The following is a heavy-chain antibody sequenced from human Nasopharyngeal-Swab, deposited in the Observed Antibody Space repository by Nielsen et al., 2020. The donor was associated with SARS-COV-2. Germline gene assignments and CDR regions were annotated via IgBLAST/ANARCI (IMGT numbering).Heavy chain of an antibody. CDR2: INPSGGST. J-gene: IGHJ3*02. CDR1: GYTFTSYY. D-gene: IGHD5-24*01. Sequence: ASVKVSCKASGYTFTSYYMHWVRQAPGQGLEWMGIINPSGGSTSYAQKFQGRVTMTRDTSTSTVYMELSSLRSEDTAVYYCAVLEDGLTLDDAFDIWGQETMVTVSS. V-gene: IGHV1-46*03. CDR3: AVLEDGLTLDDAFDI.